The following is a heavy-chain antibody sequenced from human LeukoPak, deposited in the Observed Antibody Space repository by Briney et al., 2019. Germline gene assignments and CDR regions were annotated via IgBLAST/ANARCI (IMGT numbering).Heavy chain of an antibody. CDR1: GGTFSSYA. CDR2: INPNSGGT. CDR3: ARDLASFHYFDY. Sequence: ASVKVSCKASGGTFSSYAISWVRQAPGQGLEWMGWINPNSGGTNYAQKFQGRVTMTRDTSISTAYMELSRLRSDDTAVYYCARDLASFHYFDYWGQGTLVTVSS. J-gene: IGHJ4*02. V-gene: IGHV1-2*02. D-gene: IGHD2-2*01.